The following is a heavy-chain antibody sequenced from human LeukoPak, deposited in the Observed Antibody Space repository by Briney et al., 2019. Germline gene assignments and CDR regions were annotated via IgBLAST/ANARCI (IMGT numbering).Heavy chain of an antibody. CDR3: AKDRGGGRDAFDI. Sequence: GSLRLSCAASGFTFSDYYMTWIRQAPGKGLEWIGDISRSGDTNYSPSLKSRLTISVDMSKNQFSLKLRSVTAADTAVYYCAKDRGGGRDAFDIWGQGTVVTVSS. D-gene: IGHD3-10*01. J-gene: IGHJ3*02. V-gene: IGHV4-59*01. CDR1: GFTFSDYY. CDR2: ISRSGDT.